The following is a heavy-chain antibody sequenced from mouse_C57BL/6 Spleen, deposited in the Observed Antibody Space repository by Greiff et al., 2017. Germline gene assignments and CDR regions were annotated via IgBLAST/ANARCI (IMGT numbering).Heavy chain of an antibody. J-gene: IGHJ2*01. D-gene: IGHD2-12*01. CDR3: TLGDSLDY. V-gene: IGHV2-2*01. CDR2: IWSGGST. CDR1: GFSLTSYG. Sequence: VQLQESGPGLVQPSQSLSITCTVSGFSLTSYGVHWVRQSPGKGLEWLGVIWSGGSTDYNAAFISRLSISKDNSKSQVFFKMKCLQADVTAIYYCTLGDSLDYWGQGTTLTVSS.